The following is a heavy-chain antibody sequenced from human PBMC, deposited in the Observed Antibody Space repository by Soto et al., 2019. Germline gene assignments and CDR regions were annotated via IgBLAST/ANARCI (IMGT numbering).Heavy chain of an antibody. CDR3: VRGSTGYGNFDS. Sequence: PGGSLRLSCAASGFSFSGFWMHWVRQAPGKGLVWVSRMFTDVSTTYYADSVKGRFTISRDNAKSTLYLQMNSLRDEDTAVYYCVRGSTGYGNFDSWGQGTLVTVSS. CDR2: MFTDVSTT. J-gene: IGHJ4*02. CDR1: GFSFSGFW. D-gene: IGHD5-12*01. V-gene: IGHV3-74*01.